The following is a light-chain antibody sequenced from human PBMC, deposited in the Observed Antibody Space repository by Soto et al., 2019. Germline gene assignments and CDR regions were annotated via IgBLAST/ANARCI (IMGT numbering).Light chain of an antibody. V-gene: IGLV4-69*01. J-gene: IGLJ2*01. Sequence: QPVLTQSPSASASLGASVKLTCTLSSGHSSYAIAWDQQQPEKGPRYLMKLSSDGSHSKGDGIPDRFSGSSSGAERYLTISGRQSEDEADYYCQTWDTGARVVFGGGTKLTVL. CDR1: SGHSSYA. CDR3: QTWDTGARVV. CDR2: LSSDGSH.